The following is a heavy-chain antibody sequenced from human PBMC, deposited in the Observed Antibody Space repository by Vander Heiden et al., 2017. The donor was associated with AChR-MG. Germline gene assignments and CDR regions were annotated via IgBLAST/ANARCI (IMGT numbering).Heavy chain of an antibody. D-gene: IGHD2-2*01. V-gene: IGHV3-30-3*01. CDR1: GFTFSSYA. J-gene: IGHJ4*02. CDR3: ARGGYSSTWYSDY. Sequence: QVQLVESGGGVVQPGRSLRLSCAASGFTFSSYAMHWVRQAPGKGLEWVAVISSDGFNKYYADAVKGRFTISRDNSKNTLYLLMKSMRAEDTVVYYCARGGYSSTWYSDYWGQGTLVTVSS. CDR2: ISSDGFNK.